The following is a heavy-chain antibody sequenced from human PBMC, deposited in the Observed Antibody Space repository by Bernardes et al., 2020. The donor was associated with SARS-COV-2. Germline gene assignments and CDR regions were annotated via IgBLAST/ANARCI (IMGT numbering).Heavy chain of an antibody. CDR3: WGNTVAGLGLAAFDI. J-gene: IGHJ3*02. CDR2: ISSNGGST. D-gene: IGHD6-19*01. Sequence: GGSLRLSCSASGFTFSSYAMHWVRQAPGKGLEYVSAISSNGGSTYYADSVKGRFTISRDNSKNTLYLQMSSLRAEDTAVYYCWGNTVAGLGLAAFDIWGQGTMVTVSS. V-gene: IGHV3-64D*06. CDR1: GFTFSSYA.